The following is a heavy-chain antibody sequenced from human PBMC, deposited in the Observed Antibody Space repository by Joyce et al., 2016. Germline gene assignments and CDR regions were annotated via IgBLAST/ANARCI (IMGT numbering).Heavy chain of an antibody. CDR3: ARGFGTDF. CDR2: RQQDGSEK. CDR1: GFFIRSDC. D-gene: IGHD3-16*01. V-gene: IGHV3-7*01. J-gene: IGHJ4*02. Sequence: EVQLMESGGGVASPGGSLGLFCAASGFFIRSDCMVWVRQAPGNGMEWVGNRQQDGSEKYYLDTVKGRFTISRDNAKNSLYLQMDSLRVEDTAVYYGARGFGTDFWGQGTLVTVSS.